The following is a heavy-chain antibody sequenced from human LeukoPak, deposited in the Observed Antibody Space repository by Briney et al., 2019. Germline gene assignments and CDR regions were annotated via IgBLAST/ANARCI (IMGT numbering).Heavy chain of an antibody. CDR2: ISGSGGST. CDR3: AKGRPRGRGWWNIAAAGIFDY. V-gene: IGHV3-23*01. D-gene: IGHD6-13*01. Sequence: GGSLRLSCAASGFTFSSYAMSWVRQAPGKGLEWVSAISGSGGSTYYADSVKGRFTISRDNSKNTLYLQMNSLRAEDTAVYYCAKGRPRGRGWWNIAAAGIFDYWGQGTLVTVSS. CDR1: GFTFSSYA. J-gene: IGHJ4*02.